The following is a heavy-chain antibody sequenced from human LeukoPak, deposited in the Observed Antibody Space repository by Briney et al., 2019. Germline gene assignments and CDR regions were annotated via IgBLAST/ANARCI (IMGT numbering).Heavy chain of an antibody. V-gene: IGHV4-34*01. CDR1: GGSFSGYY. D-gene: IGHD6-19*01. Sequence: PSETLSLTCAVYGGSFSGYYWSWIRQPPGKGLEWIGEINHSGSTNYNPSLKSRVTISVDTSKNQFSLKLSSVTAADTAVYYCAREGRDGYSSGWYGPWGQGTLVTVSS. CDR3: AREGRDGYSSGWYGP. J-gene: IGHJ5*02. CDR2: INHSGST.